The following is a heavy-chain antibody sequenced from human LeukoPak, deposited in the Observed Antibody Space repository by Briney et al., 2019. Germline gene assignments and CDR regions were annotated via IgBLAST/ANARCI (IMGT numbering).Heavy chain of an antibody. Sequence: GGSLKISCKGSGYRFTSYWIGWVRQMPGKGLEWMGIIYPGDSDTRSSPSFQGQVTISAAKSISTAYLQWSSLKASDTAMYYCARHGDYCSGGSCYDYFDYWGQGTLVTVSS. V-gene: IGHV5-51*01. CDR3: ARHGDYCSGGSCYDYFDY. J-gene: IGHJ4*02. D-gene: IGHD2-15*01. CDR1: GYRFTSYW. CDR2: IYPGDSDT.